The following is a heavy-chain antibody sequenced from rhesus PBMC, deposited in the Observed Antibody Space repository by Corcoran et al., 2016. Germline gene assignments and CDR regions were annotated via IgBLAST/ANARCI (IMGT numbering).Heavy chain of an antibody. Sequence: EVQLVESGGGLAKPGGSLRLSCAASGFTFSSYWMNWVRQAPGKGLEGVSAINSGWGSTYYADSVKGRFTISRDNSKNTLSLQMNSLRAEDTAVYYWAKELCSSTYCSSGAFDFWGQGLRVTVSS. CDR1: GFTFSSYW. CDR2: INSGWGST. D-gene: IGHD2-15*01. V-gene: IGHV3S25*01. CDR3: AKELCSSTYCSSGAFDF. J-gene: IGHJ3*01.